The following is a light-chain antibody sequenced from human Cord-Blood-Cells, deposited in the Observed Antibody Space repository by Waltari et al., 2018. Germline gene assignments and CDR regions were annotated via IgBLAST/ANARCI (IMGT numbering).Light chain of an antibody. CDR1: ISDAGGYNY. CDR2: EVS. Sequence: QSALTQPPSASGSPGQSVTISCTGTISDAGGYNYVSWYQQHPGKAPKLMIYEVSKRPSGVPDRFSGYKSGNTASLTVSGLQAEYEADYYCSSYAGSNNLFGGGTKLTVL. J-gene: IGLJ3*02. V-gene: IGLV2-8*01. CDR3: SSYAGSNNL.